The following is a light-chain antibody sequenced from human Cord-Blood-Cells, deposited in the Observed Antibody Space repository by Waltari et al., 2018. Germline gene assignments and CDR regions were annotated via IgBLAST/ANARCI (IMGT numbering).Light chain of an antibody. J-gene: IGKJ3*01. CDR3: QQYDNLQVT. Sequence: DIQMTQSPSSLSASVGDRVTITCQASQDISNYLNWYQQKPGKAPKLLIYDASNLETGVPSRFSGSGSGTEFTFTISSLQLEDIATYYCQQYDNLQVTFGPGTKVDIK. CDR1: QDISNY. CDR2: DAS. V-gene: IGKV1-33*01.